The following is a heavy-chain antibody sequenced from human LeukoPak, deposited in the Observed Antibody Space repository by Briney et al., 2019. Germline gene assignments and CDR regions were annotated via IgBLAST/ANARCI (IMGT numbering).Heavy chain of an antibody. J-gene: IGHJ3*02. CDR2: INSSSSTI. D-gene: IGHD1-14*01. V-gene: IGHV3-48*01. CDR3: ASDPEDAFDM. Sequence: GGSLRLSCAASGFTFSSYCMNWVRQAPGKGLEWVSYINSSSSTIYYADSVKGRFTISRDNAKNSLYLQMNSLRAEDTAVYYCASDPEDAFDMGGQGTMVTVSS. CDR1: GFTFSSYC.